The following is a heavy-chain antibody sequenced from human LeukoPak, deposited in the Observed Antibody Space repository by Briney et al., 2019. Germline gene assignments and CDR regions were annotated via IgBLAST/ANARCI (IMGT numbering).Heavy chain of an antibody. V-gene: IGHV4-34*01. CDR3: ARGLISSSGYYRGYYYYMDV. CDR2: INHSGST. D-gene: IGHD3-22*01. Sequence: SETLSLICTVTGDSVSRNYWSWIRQPPGKGLEWIGEINHSGSTNYNPSLKSRVTISVDTSKNQFSLKLSSVTAADTAVYYCARGLISSSGYYRGYYYYMDVWGKGTTVTVSS. J-gene: IGHJ6*03. CDR1: GDSVSRNY.